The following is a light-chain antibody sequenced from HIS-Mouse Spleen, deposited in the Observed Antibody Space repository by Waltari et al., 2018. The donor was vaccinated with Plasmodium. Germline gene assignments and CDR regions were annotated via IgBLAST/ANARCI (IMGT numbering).Light chain of an antibody. J-gene: IGLJ3*02. CDR1: AFPKQY. V-gene: IGLV3-10*01. CDR3: YSTDSSGNHRV. CDR2: EDS. Sequence: SYELTQPPSVSVSPGQTPRITSSGDAFPKQYPHWYQQKSGQAPVLGIYEDSKRPSGIPERFSGSSSGTMATLTISGAQVEDEADYYCYSTDSSGNHRVFGGGTKLTVL.